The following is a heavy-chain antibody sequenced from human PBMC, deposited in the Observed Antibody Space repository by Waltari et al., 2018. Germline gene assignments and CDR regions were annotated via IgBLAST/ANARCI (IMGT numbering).Heavy chain of an antibody. D-gene: IGHD2-21*01. V-gene: IGHV1-18*01. J-gene: IGHJ5*02. CDR2: SCGNKGHT. CDR1: DYTFSDYA. CDR3: ARERHRLMEEGYLMALDP. Sequence: QAQLLQSGAEVKKPGASVKVSCMASDYTFSDYAISWVRQAPGQGLEWMGWSCGNKGHTTHAQKFLGRPIMTKDPYTTTVYMELNYLTSDDTAVYYCARERHRLMEEGYLMALDPWGQGTLVTVSS.